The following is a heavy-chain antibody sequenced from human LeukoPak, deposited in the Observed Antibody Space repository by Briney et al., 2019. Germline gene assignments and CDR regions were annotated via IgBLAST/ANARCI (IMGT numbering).Heavy chain of an antibody. Sequence: GGSLRLSCAASGFTFSSYSMNWVRQSPGKGLEWVSSISSSSYIYYADSVKGRFTISRDNAKNSLYLQMNSLRAEDTAVYYCAILGGGPAAGTTFDYWGQGTLVTVSS. CDR2: ISSSSYI. V-gene: IGHV3-21*01. D-gene: IGHD6-13*01. J-gene: IGHJ4*02. CDR1: GFTFSSYS. CDR3: AILGGGPAAGTTFDY.